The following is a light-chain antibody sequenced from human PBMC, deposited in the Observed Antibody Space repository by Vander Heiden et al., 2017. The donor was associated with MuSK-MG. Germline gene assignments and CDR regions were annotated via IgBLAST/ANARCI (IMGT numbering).Light chain of an antibody. CDR2: DES. J-gene: IGLJ1*01. V-gene: IGLV3-21*02. Sequence: SYGLTPPPSVSVAPGQTARITCGRNNIGSKNVHWYHQKPAKEALRVVVDESDRPSGISERFSCCNSGNNATPQTSRVQAGDEADDDCNVSDSSSDHYVFGGGTEVTVL. CDR1: NIGSKN. CDR3: NVSDSSSDHYV.